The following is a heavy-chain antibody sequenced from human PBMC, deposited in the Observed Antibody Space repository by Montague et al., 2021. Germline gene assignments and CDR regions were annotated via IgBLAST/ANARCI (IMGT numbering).Heavy chain of an antibody. J-gene: IGHJ6*03. V-gene: IGHV4-38-2*02. Sequence: SETLSLTCTVSRSLINSDYYWGWTRQSPGKGLEWMGSVSHGGRTYYNPSLKSRVTISVDTSNNHFSLKLSSVTAADTAMYYCARERDRYYYMGIWGKGTTITVSS. CDR3: ARERDRYYYMGI. CDR2: VSHGGRT. CDR1: RSLINSDYY.